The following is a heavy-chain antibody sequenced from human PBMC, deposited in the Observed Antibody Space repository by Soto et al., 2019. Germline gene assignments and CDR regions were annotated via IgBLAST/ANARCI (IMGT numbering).Heavy chain of an antibody. CDR2: ISWNSVSI. CDR3: AKDMENGYNPYYYYGMDV. V-gene: IGHV3-9*01. D-gene: IGHD3-10*01. J-gene: IGHJ6*02. CDR1: GFNFNDYG. Sequence: EVQLVESGGDLVQPGRSLRLSCAVSGFNFNDYGMHWVRQAPGKGLEWVSSISWNSVSIGYADSVKGRFTISRDNAKNSLYLQMNTLRAEDTALYYCAKDMENGYNPYYYYGMDVWAKGPRSPSP.